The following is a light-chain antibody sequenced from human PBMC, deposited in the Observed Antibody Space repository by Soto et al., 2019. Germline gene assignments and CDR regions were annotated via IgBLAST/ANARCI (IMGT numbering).Light chain of an antibody. Sequence: DIQMTQSPFSLSASLGDRVTITCRASQSISDYLNWYQQKPWKGPKLLIFAASSLQVGVPSRFSGSGSGTDFTLTISSLQPEDFATYFCQQSHSAPFTFGPGTTVDIK. CDR1: QSISDY. CDR3: QQSHSAPFT. V-gene: IGKV1-39*01. CDR2: AAS. J-gene: IGKJ3*01.